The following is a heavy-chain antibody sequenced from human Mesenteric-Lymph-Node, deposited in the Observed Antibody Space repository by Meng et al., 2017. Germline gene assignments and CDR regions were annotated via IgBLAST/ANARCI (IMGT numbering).Heavy chain of an antibody. CDR2: ISSSGSTI. D-gene: IGHD3-22*01. CDR1: GFTFSSYE. Sequence: GESLKISCAASGFTFSSYEMNWVRQAPGKGLEWVSYISSSGSTIYYADSVKGRFTISRDNAKNSLYLQMNSLRAEDTAVYYCARDPHYYDSSGYYLPPYFDYWGQGTLVTVSS. J-gene: IGHJ4*02. V-gene: IGHV3-48*03. CDR3: ARDPHYYDSSGYYLPPYFDY.